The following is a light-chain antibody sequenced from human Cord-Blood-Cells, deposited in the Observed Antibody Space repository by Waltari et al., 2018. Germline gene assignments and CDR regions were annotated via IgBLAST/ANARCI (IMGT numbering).Light chain of an antibody. CDR1: QSVSSN. V-gene: IGKV3-15*01. CDR2: GAS. CDR3: QEYYNWALT. J-gene: IGKJ4*01. Sequence: EIVMTQSPATLSVSPGERATLSCRASQSVSSNLAWYQQKPGQAPRLLIYGASTRATGIPARFSCSWSGTEVTLNISSLQAEDFGGYYCQEYYNWALTFGRGTKVEIK.